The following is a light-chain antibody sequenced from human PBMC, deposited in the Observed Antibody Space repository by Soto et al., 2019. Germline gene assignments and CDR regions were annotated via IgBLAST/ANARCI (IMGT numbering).Light chain of an antibody. J-gene: IGKJ4*01. CDR2: GAS. V-gene: IGKV1-9*01. CDR1: QDISSY. CDR3: QQLKTYPLI. Sequence: DIQLTQSPSFLSASVGDRVTITCRASQDISSYLAWYQQKPGKAPKLLIYGASTLQSGVPSRSSGSGSGTEFTLTISSLQPEDFATYSCQQLKTYPLIFGGGTKVDIK.